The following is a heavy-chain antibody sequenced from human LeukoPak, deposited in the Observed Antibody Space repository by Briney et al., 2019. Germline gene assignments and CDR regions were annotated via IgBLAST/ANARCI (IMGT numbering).Heavy chain of an antibody. CDR3: AKDSEDRWGDY. J-gene: IGHJ4*02. D-gene: IGHD3-16*01. Sequence: GRSLRLSCAASGFTFSNYGMHWVRQAPGKGLEWVAFIRYGGSDKFHADSVKGRFTISRDNSKNTLYLQMDSLRAEDTAVYFCAKDSEDRWGDYWGQGTLVTVSS. CDR2: IRYGGSDK. CDR1: GFTFSNYG. V-gene: IGHV3-30*02.